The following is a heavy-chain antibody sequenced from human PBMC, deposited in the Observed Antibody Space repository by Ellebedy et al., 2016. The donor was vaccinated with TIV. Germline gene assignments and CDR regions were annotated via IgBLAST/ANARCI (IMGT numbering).Heavy chain of an antibody. J-gene: IGHJ4*02. CDR2: ISYDGSNK. V-gene: IGHV3-30*18. D-gene: IGHD6-13*01. CDR3: AKGRAPYSNTAIDY. Sequence: GESLKISCAASGFRFRSNGMHWVRQAPGKGLEWVAVISYDGSNKYYADSVKGRFSISRDNSKNTLYLQMSSLRGEDTAVYYCAKGRAPYSNTAIDYWGQGTLVTVSS. CDR1: GFRFRSNG.